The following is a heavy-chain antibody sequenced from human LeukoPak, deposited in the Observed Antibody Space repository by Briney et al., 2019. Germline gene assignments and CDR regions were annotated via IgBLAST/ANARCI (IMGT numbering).Heavy chain of an antibody. V-gene: IGHV1-8*01. Sequence: ASVKVSCKASGYTFTNYDINWVRQATGQGLEWTGWMNPNSGNTGYPQKFQDRVTMTRDTSISTAYMELSSLRSEDTAVYYCARVYGPIDYWGQGTLVTVSS. CDR3: ARVYGPIDY. D-gene: IGHD2-8*01. CDR2: MNPNSGNT. CDR1: GYTFTNYD. J-gene: IGHJ4*02.